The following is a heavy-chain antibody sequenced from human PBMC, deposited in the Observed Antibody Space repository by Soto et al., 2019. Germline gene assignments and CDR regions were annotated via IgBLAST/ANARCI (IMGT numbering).Heavy chain of an antibody. Sequence: GGSLRLSCAASGFTFSSYWMSWVRQAPGKGLEWVANIKQDGSEKYYVDSVKGRFTISRDNAKNSLYLQMNSLRAEDTAVYYCAGEPQAGHYYYGMDVWGQGTTVTVSS. CDR3: AGEPQAGHYYYGMDV. CDR2: IKQDGSEK. D-gene: IGHD6-25*01. J-gene: IGHJ6*02. V-gene: IGHV3-7*03. CDR1: GFTFSSYW.